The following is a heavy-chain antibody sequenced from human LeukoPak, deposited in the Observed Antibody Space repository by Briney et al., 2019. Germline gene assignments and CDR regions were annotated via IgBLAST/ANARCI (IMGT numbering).Heavy chain of an antibody. J-gene: IGHJ4*02. V-gene: IGHV1-18*01. D-gene: IGHD2-15*01. Sequence: ASVNVACQTSGYTFTIYGISWVRQAPGQGLEWMGLISAYGNTNYAQNLQGRVTMTTDTSTSTAYMELRSLRSDDTAVYYCARGIIGYYFDYWGQGTLVTVSS. CDR3: ARGIIGYYFDY. CDR2: ISAYGNT. CDR1: GYTFTIYG.